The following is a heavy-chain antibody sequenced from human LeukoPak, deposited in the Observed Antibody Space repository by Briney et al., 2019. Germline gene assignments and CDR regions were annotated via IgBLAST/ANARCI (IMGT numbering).Heavy chain of an antibody. J-gene: IGHJ4*02. V-gene: IGHV4-4*07. CDR3: ARGKADYVPDFDY. CDR2: IYTSGST. Sequence: SETLSLTCTVSGGSISSCYWSWIRQPARKGLEWNGHIYTSGSTNYNPSLKSRITMSVDTSKYQFSLKLSSVTAADTAVYYCARGKADYVPDFDYWGQGTLVTVSS. D-gene: IGHD4-17*01. CDR1: GGSISSCY.